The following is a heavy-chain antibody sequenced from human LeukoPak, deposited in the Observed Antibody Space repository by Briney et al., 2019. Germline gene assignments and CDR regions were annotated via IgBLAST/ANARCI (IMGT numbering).Heavy chain of an antibody. D-gene: IGHD2-15*01. V-gene: IGHV1-69*01. CDR3: AIGPRSLRYYFDY. CDR1: GGTFSSYA. Sequence: SVKVSCKASGGTFSSYAISWVRKAPGQGLEWKGGIIPIFGTANYAQKFKSRVTITADESTSTAYMELSSLRSEDTAVYYCAIGPRSLRYYFDYWGQGTLVTVSS. CDR2: IIPIFGTA. J-gene: IGHJ4*02.